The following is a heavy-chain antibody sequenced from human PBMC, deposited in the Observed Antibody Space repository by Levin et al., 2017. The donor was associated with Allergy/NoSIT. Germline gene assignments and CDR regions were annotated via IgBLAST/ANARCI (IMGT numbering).Heavy chain of an antibody. J-gene: IGHJ4*02. CDR3: ARSSYGNQFDS. CDR1: GDSISSSDW. D-gene: IGHD4-17*01. CDR2: IYRSGKT. Sequence: PSETLSLTCAVSGDSISSSDWWNWVRQPPEKGLEWIGEIYRSGKTNYNPSLKSRVTISIDTSNNQFSLNLGSLTAADTAVYYCARSSYGNQFDSWGQGTLVTVSS. V-gene: IGHV4-4*02.